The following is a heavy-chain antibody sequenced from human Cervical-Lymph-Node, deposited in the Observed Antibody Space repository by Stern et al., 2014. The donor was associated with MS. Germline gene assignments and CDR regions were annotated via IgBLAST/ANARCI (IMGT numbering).Heavy chain of an antibody. V-gene: IGHV1-69*01. CDR1: GGTFSDYA. Sequence: VQLVQSGVEVTKPGSSVKVSCKASGGTFSDYAISWVRQAPGQGLEWMGGIIPILDSTDYAQNFQGRVTITADESTTTAYMDLSSLRSEDTAVYYCARGAYCGGDCYWGWFDSWGQGTLVTVSS. CDR3: ARGAYCGGDCYWGWFDS. D-gene: IGHD2-21*02. J-gene: IGHJ5*01. CDR2: IIPILDST.